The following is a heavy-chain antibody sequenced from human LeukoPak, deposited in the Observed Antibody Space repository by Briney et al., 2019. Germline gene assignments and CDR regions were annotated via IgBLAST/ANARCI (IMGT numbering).Heavy chain of an antibody. D-gene: IGHD2-15*01. CDR2: IVVGSGNT. J-gene: IGHJ5*02. CDR3: AAMYCSGGSCYGEFDP. V-gene: IGHV1-58*02. Sequence: GTSVKVSCKASGFTFTISAMQRERQARGQRLEWIGWIVVGSGNTNYAQKFQERVTITRDMSTSTAYMELSSLRSEDTAVYYCAAMYCSGGSCYGEFDPWGQGTLVTVSS. CDR1: GFTFTISA.